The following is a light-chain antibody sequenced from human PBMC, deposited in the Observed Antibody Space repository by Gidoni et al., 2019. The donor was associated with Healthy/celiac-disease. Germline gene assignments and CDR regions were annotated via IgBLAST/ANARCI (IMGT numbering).Light chain of an antibody. Sequence: DIEMTQSPSSVSASVGDRVTSTCRASQGISSWLAWYQQQPGKAPKLLSYAASSLQSGVPSRVSGSGSGTGFTLTISSLQPGDFATYYCQQAHIFPFTFGGGTKVEIK. CDR3: QQAHIFPFT. V-gene: IGKV1-12*01. J-gene: IGKJ4*01. CDR2: AAS. CDR1: QGISSW.